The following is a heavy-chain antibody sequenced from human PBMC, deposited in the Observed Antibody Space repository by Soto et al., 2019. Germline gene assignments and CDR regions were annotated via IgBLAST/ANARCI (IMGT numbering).Heavy chain of an antibody. V-gene: IGHV1-3*01. CDR3: ARGKGMEENYYYYGMDI. J-gene: IGHJ6*02. CDR1: GYTFSTYA. Sequence: ASVKVSCKASGYTFSTYAIHWVRQAPGQSLEWMGWLNGGTGQTRYSQRFQDRVTITRDTSASTAYMEASSLRPEDTAVYYCARGKGMEENYYYYGMDIWGQGTTVTVSS. CDR2: LNGGTGQT. D-gene: IGHD1-1*01.